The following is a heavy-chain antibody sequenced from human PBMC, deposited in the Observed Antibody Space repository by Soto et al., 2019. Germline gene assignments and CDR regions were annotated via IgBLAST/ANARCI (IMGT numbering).Heavy chain of an antibody. Sequence: GASVKVSCKAAGYTFTSYGISWVRQAPGQGLEWMGWISAYNGNTNYAQKLQGRVTMTTDTSTSTAYMELRSLRSADTAVYYCARDLVAARPSWFDPWGQGTLVTVSS. CDR1: GYTFTSYG. V-gene: IGHV1-18*01. CDR2: ISAYNGNT. CDR3: ARDLVAARPSWFDP. J-gene: IGHJ5*02. D-gene: IGHD6-6*01.